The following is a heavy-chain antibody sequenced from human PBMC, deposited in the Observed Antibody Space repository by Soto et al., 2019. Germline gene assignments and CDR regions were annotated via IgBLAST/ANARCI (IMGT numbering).Heavy chain of an antibody. CDR1: GGSFSGYY. J-gene: IGHJ4*02. Sequence: SETLSLTCAVYGGSFSGYYWSWIRQPPGKGLEWIGEINHSGSTNYNPSLKSRVTISVDTSKNQFSLKLSSVTAADTAVYYCARVNVYHGYVWGSYRYHEYAFDYWGQGTLVTVSS. CDR2: INHSGST. D-gene: IGHD3-16*02. CDR3: ARVNVYHGYVWGSYRYHEYAFDY. V-gene: IGHV4-34*01.